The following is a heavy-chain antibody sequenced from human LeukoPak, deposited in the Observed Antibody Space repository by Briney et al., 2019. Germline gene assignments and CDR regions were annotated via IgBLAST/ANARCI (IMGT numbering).Heavy chain of an antibody. CDR3: AKGGKWDVTPFDY. CDR1: GFAFTSYS. V-gene: IGHV3-23*01. D-gene: IGHD1-26*01. Sequence: GGSLRLSWAASGFAFTSYSMNWVRQAPGKGLEWVSTISGGGGSTYYADSVKGRFTISRDNSKNTLYLQVNSLRAEDTAVYYCAKGGKWDVTPFDYWGQGTLVTVSS. J-gene: IGHJ4*02. CDR2: ISGGGGST.